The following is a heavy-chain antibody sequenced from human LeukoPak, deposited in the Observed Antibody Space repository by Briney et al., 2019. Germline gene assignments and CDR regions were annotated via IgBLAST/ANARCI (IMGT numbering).Heavy chain of an antibody. J-gene: IGHJ4*03. CDR1: GFTFCVDW. CDR2: ISGSGDNT. D-gene: IGHD6-13*01. CDR3: AREAGYRTSSYDFYN. Sequence: GGSLRLSCAESGFTFCVDWMNWVLQAPGKGLEWVSTISGSGDNTYYADSVKGRFTTSRESSKNTLYLQMNSLRAEDTAVYYCAREAGYRTSSYDFYNWGAGGLVTVSS. V-gene: IGHV3-23*01.